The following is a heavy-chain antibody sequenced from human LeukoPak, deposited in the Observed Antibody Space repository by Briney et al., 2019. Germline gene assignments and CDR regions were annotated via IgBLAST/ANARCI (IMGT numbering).Heavy chain of an antibody. CDR1: GGSFSGYY. CDR2: INHSGST. Sequence: SETLSLTCAVYGGSFSGYYWSWIRQPPGKGLEWIGEINHSGSTNYNPSLKSRVTISVKTSKNQFSLKLSSVTAADTAVYYCARGLYCSSTSCYGYYYYMDVWGKGTTVTVSS. D-gene: IGHD2-2*01. J-gene: IGHJ6*03. CDR3: ARGLYCSSTSCYGYYYYMDV. V-gene: IGHV4-34*01.